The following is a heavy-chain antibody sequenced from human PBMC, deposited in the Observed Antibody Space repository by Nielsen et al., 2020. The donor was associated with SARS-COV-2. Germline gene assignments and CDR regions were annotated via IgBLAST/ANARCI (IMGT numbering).Heavy chain of an antibody. CDR1: GGSFSGYY. CDR3: ARFTTVVTQGFDY. J-gene: IGHJ4*02. V-gene: IGHV4-34*01. CDR2: INQSGST. D-gene: IGHD4-23*01. Sequence: GSLRLSCAVYGGSFSGYYHSWIRQPPGKGLEWIGEINQSGSTNYNPSLKSRVTISVDTSKNQFSLKMNSVTAADTAVYYCARFTTVVTQGFDYWGQGTQVTVSS.